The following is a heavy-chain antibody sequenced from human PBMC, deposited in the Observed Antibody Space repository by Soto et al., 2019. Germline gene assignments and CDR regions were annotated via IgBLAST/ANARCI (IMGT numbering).Heavy chain of an antibody. CDR2: IDPSDSYT. Sequence: GESLKISCKGSGYSFTSYWINWVRQMPGKGLEWMGRIDPSDSYTNYSPSFQGHVTISADKSISTAFLQWSSLNASDTAMYYCARRAYAPSGSSFDYWGQGTLVTVSS. J-gene: IGHJ4*02. D-gene: IGHD6-13*01. V-gene: IGHV5-10-1*01. CDR1: GYSFTSYW. CDR3: ARRAYAPSGSSFDY.